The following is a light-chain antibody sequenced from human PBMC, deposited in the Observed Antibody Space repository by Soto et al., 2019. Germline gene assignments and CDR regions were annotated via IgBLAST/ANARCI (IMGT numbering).Light chain of an antibody. Sequence: QSVLTQPASVSGSPGQSITISCTGTSSDVGSYNLVSWYQQHPGKAPKLMISDVSKRPSGVSDRFSGSKSGNTASLTISGLQAEDEADYFCCSYAGTSTPYVFGTGTKVNVL. V-gene: IGLV2-23*02. CDR2: DVS. CDR1: SSDVGSYNL. CDR3: CSYAGTSTPYV. J-gene: IGLJ1*01.